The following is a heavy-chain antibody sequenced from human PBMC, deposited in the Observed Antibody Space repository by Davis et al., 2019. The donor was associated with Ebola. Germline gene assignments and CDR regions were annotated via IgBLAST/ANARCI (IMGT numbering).Heavy chain of an antibody. CDR3: VRDKKGGRGVVNWFDP. CDR1: GFTFSSNS. J-gene: IGHJ5*02. V-gene: IGHV3-21*01. D-gene: IGHD3-3*01. Sequence: GGSLRLSCAASGFTFSSNSMNWVRQAPGKGLEWVSFISSSSNYIYYADSVKGRFTVSRDNAKNSLYLQMNSLRAEDTAVYYCVRDKKGGRGVVNWFDPWGQGVLVTVSS. CDR2: ISSSSNYI.